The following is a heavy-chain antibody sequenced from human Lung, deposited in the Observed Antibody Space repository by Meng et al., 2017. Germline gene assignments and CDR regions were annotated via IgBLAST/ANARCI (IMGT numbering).Heavy chain of an antibody. J-gene: IGHJ4*02. V-gene: IGHV1-18*01. CDR1: GYTLSSDG. CDR3: ATRGNPYLNC. CDR2: INTYNGKT. Sequence: GQLVQSGGEVKQPGASVKVSCEASGYTLSSDGFSWVRQAPGQGLEWLGWINTYNGKTDYAQKFQGRITMTTDTFTSTAYMELRNLRSDDTAVYYCATRGNPYLNCWGQGTLVTVSS.